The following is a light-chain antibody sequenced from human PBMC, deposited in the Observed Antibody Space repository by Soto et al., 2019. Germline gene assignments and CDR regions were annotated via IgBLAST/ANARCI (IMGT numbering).Light chain of an antibody. V-gene: IGKV1-27*01. CDR3: QQYNSYSLT. Sequence: GDRVTITCRASQDISNYLAWYQQKPGKVPKLLIYSASTFQPGVPSRFSGSGSGTDFTLTISSLQPDDVATYYCQQYNSYSLTFGGGTKVDIK. J-gene: IGKJ4*01. CDR2: SAS. CDR1: QDISNY.